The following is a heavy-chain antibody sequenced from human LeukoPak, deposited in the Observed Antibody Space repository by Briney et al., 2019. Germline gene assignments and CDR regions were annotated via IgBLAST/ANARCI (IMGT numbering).Heavy chain of an antibody. CDR3: ARVTRGWYGSVDFDY. CDR2: IYYSGST. V-gene: IGHV4-59*12. Sequence: SETLSLTCTVSGGSISSYYWSWIRQPPGKGLEWIGYIYYSGSTNYNPSLKSRVTISVDTSKNQFSLKLSSVTAADTAVYYCARVTRGWYGSVDFDYWGQGTLVTVSS. D-gene: IGHD6-19*01. J-gene: IGHJ4*02. CDR1: GGSISSYY.